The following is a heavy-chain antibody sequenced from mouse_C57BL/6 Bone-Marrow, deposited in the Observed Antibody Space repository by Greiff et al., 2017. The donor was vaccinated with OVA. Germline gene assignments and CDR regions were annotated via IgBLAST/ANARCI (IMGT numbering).Heavy chain of an antibody. V-gene: IGHV14-3*01. D-gene: IGHD1-1*01. CDR1: GFNIKNTY. J-gene: IGHJ2*01. CDR2: IDPANGNT. CDR3: ARITTVVARGFDY. Sequence: VQLQQSVAELVRPGASVKLSCTASGFNIKNTYMHWVKQRPEQGLEWIGRIDPANGNTKYAPKFQGKATITADTSSNTAYLQLSSLTSEDTASYYCARITTVVARGFDYWGQGTTLTVSS.